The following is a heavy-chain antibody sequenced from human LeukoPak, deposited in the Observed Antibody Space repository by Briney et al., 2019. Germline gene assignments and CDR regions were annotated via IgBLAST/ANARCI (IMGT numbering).Heavy chain of an antibody. Sequence: GGSLRLSCATSGFTFSSYWMNWARQAPGKGLEWVASINHNGNVNYYVDSVKGRFTIPRDNAKNSLYLQMSNLRAEDTAVYFCARGGGLDVWGQGATVTVSS. CDR1: GFTFSSYW. CDR3: ARGGGLDV. CDR2: INHNGNVN. J-gene: IGHJ6*02. V-gene: IGHV3-7*03. D-gene: IGHD3-16*01.